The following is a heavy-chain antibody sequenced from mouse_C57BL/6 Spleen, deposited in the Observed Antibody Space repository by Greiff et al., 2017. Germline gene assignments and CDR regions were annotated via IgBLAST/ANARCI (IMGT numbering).Heavy chain of an antibody. CDR3: AREGDTTGLLDY. J-gene: IGHJ4*01. CDR2: ISDGGSYT. CDR1: GFTFSSYA. Sequence: DVHLVESGGGLVKPGGSLKLSCAASGFTFSSYAMSWVRQTPEKRLEWVATISDGGSYTYYPDNVKGRFTISRDNAKNNLYLQMSHLKSEDTAMYYCAREGDTTGLLDYWGQGTSVTVSS. D-gene: IGHD1-1*01. V-gene: IGHV5-4*01.